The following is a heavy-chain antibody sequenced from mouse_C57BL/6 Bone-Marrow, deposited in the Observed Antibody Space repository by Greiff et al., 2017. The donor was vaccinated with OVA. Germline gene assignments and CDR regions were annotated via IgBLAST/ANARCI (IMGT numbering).Heavy chain of an antibody. V-gene: IGHV1-64*01. Sequence: VQLQQPGAELVKPGASVKLSCKASGYTFTSYWMHWVKQRPGQGLEWIGMIHPNSGSTNYNEKFKSKATLTVDKSSSPAYMQLSSLTSEDSAVYYCARGSGYPDYWGQGTTLTVSS. CDR2: IHPNSGST. D-gene: IGHD3-2*02. CDR1: GYTFTSYW. CDR3: ARGSGYPDY. J-gene: IGHJ2*01.